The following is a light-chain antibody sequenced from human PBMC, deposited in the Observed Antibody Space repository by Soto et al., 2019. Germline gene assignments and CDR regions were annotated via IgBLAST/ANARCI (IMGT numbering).Light chain of an antibody. J-gene: IGKJ3*01. CDR1: QSISNY. CDR2: YAY. V-gene: IGKV1-39*01. CDR3: QQSYSSVLLT. Sequence: DIQMTQSPSSLSASVGDRVTITCRASQSISNYLNWYQQKPGKAPKLLIYYAYSLESGVPSRFSGSGSGTDFNLTISSLQPEDFASYYCQQSYSSVLLTFGPGTKVD.